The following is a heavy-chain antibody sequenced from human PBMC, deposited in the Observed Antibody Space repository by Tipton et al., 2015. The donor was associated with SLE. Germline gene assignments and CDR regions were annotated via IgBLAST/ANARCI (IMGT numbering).Heavy chain of an antibody. D-gene: IGHD2-21*01. Sequence: TLSLTCTVSGGSISSYYWSWIRQPPGKGLEWIGYIYYSGSAFYNPSLKSRVTMSVDTSKNQFFMRLSSATAADTAVYYCAREVITITDSDAFDIWGQGTMVTVSS. CDR2: IYYSGSA. V-gene: IGHV4-59*12. CDR1: GGSISSYY. J-gene: IGHJ3*02. CDR3: AREVITITDSDAFDI.